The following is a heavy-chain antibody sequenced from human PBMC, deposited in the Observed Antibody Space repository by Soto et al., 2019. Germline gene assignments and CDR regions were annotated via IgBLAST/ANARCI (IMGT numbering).Heavy chain of an antibody. J-gene: IGHJ6*02. CDR2: IYHSGST. CDR3: ARVSGSYYYGMDV. Sequence: QVQLQESGPGLVKPSGTLSLTCAVSGGSISSSNCWSWVRQPPGKGLEWIGEIYHSGSTNFNPSLKSAVTISVDKSKSQFSLKLNSVTAADTAVYSCARVSGSYYYGMDVWGQGTTVTVSS. V-gene: IGHV4-4*02. CDR1: GGSISSSNC.